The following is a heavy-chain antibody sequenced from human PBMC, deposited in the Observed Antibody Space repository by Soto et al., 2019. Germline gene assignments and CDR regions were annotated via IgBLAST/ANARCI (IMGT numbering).Heavy chain of an antibody. Sequence: EVQLLESGGGLVQPGGSLRLSCAASGFPFNTYAMTWVRQAPGKGLDWVTTISGSGGNTYYADSVKGRFTVSRDNSKNTLYVQMNSLRAEDTAVYYCAKRYYGSGSYAFDYWGRGTMVTVSS. CDR2: ISGSGGNT. D-gene: IGHD3-10*01. V-gene: IGHV3-23*01. CDR1: GFPFNTYA. CDR3: AKRYYGSGSYAFDY. J-gene: IGHJ4*02.